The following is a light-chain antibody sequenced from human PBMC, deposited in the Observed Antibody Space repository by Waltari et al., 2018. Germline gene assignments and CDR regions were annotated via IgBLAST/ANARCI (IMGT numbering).Light chain of an antibody. CDR2: AAS. Sequence: AIRMTQSTSSFSASTGDRVTITCRASQVISSYLAWYQQKPGKAPKLLIYAASTLQSGGPARFSGSGSGTDFTLTISCLQSEDFATYYCQQYYSYPGTFGQGTKLEIK. CDR3: QQYYSYPGT. CDR1: QVISSY. V-gene: IGKV1-8*01. J-gene: IGKJ2*01.